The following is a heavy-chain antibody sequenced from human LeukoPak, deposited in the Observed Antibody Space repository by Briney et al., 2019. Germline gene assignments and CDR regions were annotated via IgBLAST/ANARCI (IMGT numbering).Heavy chain of an antibody. CDR2: ITSSSNYI. V-gene: IGHV3-21*01. CDR3: ARDVEAMAAAGGGVDY. Sequence: GGSLRLSCAASGFTFSSYSMNWVRQAPGKGLELVSSITSSSNYIYYADSVKGRFTISRDNEKNSLYLQMNSLRAEDTAVYYCARDVEAMAAAGGGVDYWGQGTLVTVSS. J-gene: IGHJ4*02. D-gene: IGHD6-13*01. CDR1: GFTFSSYS.